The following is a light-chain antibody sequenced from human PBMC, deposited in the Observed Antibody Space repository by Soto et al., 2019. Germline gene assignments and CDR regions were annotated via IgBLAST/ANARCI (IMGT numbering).Light chain of an antibody. CDR3: SSFVNSTIPWV. CDR2: DVS. CDR1: SSDVGGNNY. Sequence: QSVLTQPTSVSGSPGQSIIISRTGTSSDVGGNNYVSWYQHHPGKAPKLMICDVSDRPSGVSNRFSGSKSGNTASLTISRLQAEDEADYYCSSFVNSTIPWVFGTGTKVTVL. V-gene: IGLV2-14*03. J-gene: IGLJ1*01.